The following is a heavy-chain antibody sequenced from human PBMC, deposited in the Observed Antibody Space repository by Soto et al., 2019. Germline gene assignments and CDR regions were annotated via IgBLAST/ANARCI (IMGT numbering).Heavy chain of an antibody. CDR3: ATEVWVYYDFWSGYSDY. J-gene: IGHJ4*02. CDR2: IKQDGSEI. CDR1: GFTFSAYW. D-gene: IGHD3-3*01. Sequence: PWGSLRLSCAASGFTFSAYWMSWVRQAPGKGLEWVANIKQDGSEIFYVDSVKGRFTISRDNAKNSLYLQMNSLRAEDTAVYYCATEVWVYYDFWSGYSDYWGQGTLVTVSS. V-gene: IGHV3-7*01.